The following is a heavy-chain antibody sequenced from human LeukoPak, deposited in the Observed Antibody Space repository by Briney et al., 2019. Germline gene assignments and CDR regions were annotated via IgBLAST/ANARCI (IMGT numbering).Heavy chain of an antibody. V-gene: IGHV4-39*07. CDR1: GGSISSSSYY. CDR3: ARESYYDSSGYSHDAFDI. CDR2: IYYSGNT. D-gene: IGHD3-22*01. Sequence: PSETLSLTCTVSGGSISSSSYYWAWIRQPPGKGLEWIGSIYYSGNTYYKSSLKSRVTVAVDTSKNQFSLKLNSVTAADTAVYYCARESYYDSSGYSHDAFDIWGQGTMVTVSS. J-gene: IGHJ3*02.